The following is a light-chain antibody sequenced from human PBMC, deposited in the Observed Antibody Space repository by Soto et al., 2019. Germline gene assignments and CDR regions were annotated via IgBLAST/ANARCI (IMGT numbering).Light chain of an antibody. CDR2: GAS. J-gene: IGKJ1*01. CDR3: QPYGSSQS. CDR1: QSVSSSY. V-gene: IGKV3-20*01. Sequence: EIVLTQSPGTLSLSPGERATLSCRASQSVSSSYLAWYQQKPGQAPRLLIYGASSRATGIPDRFSGSGSGTDFTLTIIRQEPEDFAVYYCQPYGSSQSFGQGTKVEIK.